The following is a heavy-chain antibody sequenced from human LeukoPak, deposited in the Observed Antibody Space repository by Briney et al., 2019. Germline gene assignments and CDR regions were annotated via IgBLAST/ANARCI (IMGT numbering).Heavy chain of an antibody. CDR1: GSTFSSYW. CDR3: ARDSRAAADY. CDR2: IKQDGSEK. Sequence: GGSLRLSCAASGSTFSSYWMSWVRQAPGKGLEWVANIKQDGSEKYYVDSVKGRFTISRDNAKNPLYLQMNSLRAEDTAVYYCARDSRAAADYWGQGTLVTVSS. J-gene: IGHJ4*02. D-gene: IGHD6-13*01. V-gene: IGHV3-7*01.